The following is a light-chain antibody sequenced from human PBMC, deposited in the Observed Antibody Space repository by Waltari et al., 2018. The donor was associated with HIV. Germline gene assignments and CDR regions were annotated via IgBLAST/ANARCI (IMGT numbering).Light chain of an antibody. V-gene: IGLV1-44*01. CDR3: AAWDDSLNGWV. Sequence: QSVLTQPPSASGTPGQRVTISCSGSRSNIGSNTVSWYQQPPGTAPKLFIYSNKPRPSGVPDRFAGSNSGTSSSLAISGLQSEDEADYYCAAWDDSLNGWVFGGGTKLTVV. CDR1: RSNIGSNT. CDR2: SNK. J-gene: IGLJ3*02.